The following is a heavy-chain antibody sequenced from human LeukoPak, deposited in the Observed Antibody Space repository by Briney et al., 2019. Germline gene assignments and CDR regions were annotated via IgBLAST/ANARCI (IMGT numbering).Heavy chain of an antibody. J-gene: IGHJ6*03. Sequence: GGSLRLSCAASGFTFSSYAMSWVRRAPGKGLEWVAFIRYDGSNKYYADSVKGRFTISRDNSKNTLYLQMKSLRAEDTAVYYCAKGGGYEAQYYYYYLDVWGKGTTVTISS. CDR1: GFTFSSYA. V-gene: IGHV3-30*02. D-gene: IGHD5-12*01. CDR2: IRYDGSNK. CDR3: AKGGGYEAQYYYYYLDV.